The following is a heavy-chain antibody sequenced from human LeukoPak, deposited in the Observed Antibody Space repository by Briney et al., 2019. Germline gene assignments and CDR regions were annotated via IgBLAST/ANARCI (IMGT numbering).Heavy chain of an antibody. Sequence: SETLSLTCTVSGGSISSYYWTWLPQPPGKGRVGIRYFYNSGSTDYNPSLKSRLTISVDTSKKPISLKLSSVTASDSAVYDCARYAHDDFWSGYYDYYMDVWGKGTTVTVSS. CDR2: FYNSGST. V-gene: IGHV4-59*01. CDR3: ARYAHDDFWSGYYDYYMDV. D-gene: IGHD3-3*01. J-gene: IGHJ6*03. CDR1: GGSISSYY.